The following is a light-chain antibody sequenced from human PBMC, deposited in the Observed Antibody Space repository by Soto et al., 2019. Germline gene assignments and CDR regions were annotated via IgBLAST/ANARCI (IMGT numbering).Light chain of an antibody. J-gene: IGKJ1*01. Sequence: DIVMTQSPDSLAVSLGERATINCKSSQSVLYSSNNKNYLAWYQQKPGQPPKALIYWASTRESGVPDRFFGSGSGTDFTLTISSLQAEDVAVYYCQQFYSTWTFGQGTKVDI. CDR3: QQFYSTWT. CDR2: WAS. V-gene: IGKV4-1*01. CDR1: QSVLYSSNNKNY.